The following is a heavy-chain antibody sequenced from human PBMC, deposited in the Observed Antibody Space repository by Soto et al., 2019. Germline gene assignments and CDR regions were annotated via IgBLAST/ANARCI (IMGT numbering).Heavy chain of an antibody. CDR3: ARSTTVTTLFDY. Sequence: QVQLQESGPGLVKPSQTLSLTCTVSGGSISSGGYYWSWIRQHPGKGLEWIGYIYYSGSTYYNPFLKSRVTISVDTSKNQCSLKLSSVTAADTAVYYCARSTTVTTLFDYWGQGTLVTVSS. CDR2: IYYSGST. V-gene: IGHV4-31*03. J-gene: IGHJ4*02. D-gene: IGHD4-17*01. CDR1: GGSISSGGYY.